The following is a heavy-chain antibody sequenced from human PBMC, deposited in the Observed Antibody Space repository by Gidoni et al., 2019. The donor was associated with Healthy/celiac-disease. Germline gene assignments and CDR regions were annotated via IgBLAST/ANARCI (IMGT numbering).Heavy chain of an antibody. D-gene: IGHD6-13*01. Sequence: EVQLLESGGGLVQPGGSLRLSCAASGFTFSSYAMSWVRQAPGKGLEWVSAISGSGGSTYYADSVKGRFTISRDNSKNTLYLQTNSLRAEDTAVYYCAKDRTKLVGYFDLWGRGTLVTVSS. J-gene: IGHJ2*01. V-gene: IGHV3-23*01. CDR2: ISGSGGST. CDR3: AKDRTKLVGYFDL. CDR1: GFTFSSYA.